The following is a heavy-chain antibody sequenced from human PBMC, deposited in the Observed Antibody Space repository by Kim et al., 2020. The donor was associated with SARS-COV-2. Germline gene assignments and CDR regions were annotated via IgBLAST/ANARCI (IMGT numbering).Heavy chain of an antibody. CDR1: GFPFSSYG. V-gene: IGHV3-33*01. Sequence: GGSLRLSCATSGFPFSSYGMHWVRQAPGKGLEWVAVIWYDGSKEYYTDSVKGRFTISRDISKNTLYLQMNSLRVEDTAVYSCARDGWGHYYSMDVWGQGTTVIVSS. D-gene: IGHD3-10*01. J-gene: IGHJ6*02. CDR2: IWYDGSKE. CDR3: ARDGWGHYYSMDV.